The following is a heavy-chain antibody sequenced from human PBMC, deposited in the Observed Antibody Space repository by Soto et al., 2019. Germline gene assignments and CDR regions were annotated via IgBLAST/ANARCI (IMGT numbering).Heavy chain of an antibody. CDR2: INHSGST. Sequence: SETLSLTCAVYGGSFSGYYWSWIRQPPGKGLEWIGEINHSGSTNYNPSLKSRVTISVDTSKNQFSLKLSSVTAADTAVYYCQVVPAPDYGMDVWGQGTTVTVSS. J-gene: IGHJ6*02. D-gene: IGHD2-2*01. V-gene: IGHV4-34*01. CDR3: QVVPAPDYGMDV. CDR1: GGSFSGYY.